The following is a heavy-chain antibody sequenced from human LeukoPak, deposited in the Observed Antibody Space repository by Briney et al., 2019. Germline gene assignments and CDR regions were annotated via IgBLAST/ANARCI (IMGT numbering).Heavy chain of an antibody. V-gene: IGHV4-31*03. CDR3: ARVTWYSRSWFDP. CDR1: GGSISSGGYY. CDR2: IYYSGST. J-gene: IGHJ5*02. D-gene: IGHD6-13*01. Sequence: SQTLFLTCTVSGGSISSGGYYWSWIRQHPGKGLEWIGYIYYSGSTYYNPSLKSRVTISVDTSKNQFSLKLSSVTAADTAVYYCARVTWYSRSWFDPWGQGTLVTVSS.